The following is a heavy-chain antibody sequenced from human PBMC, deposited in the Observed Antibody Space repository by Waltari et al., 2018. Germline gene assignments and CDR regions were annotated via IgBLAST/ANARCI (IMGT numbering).Heavy chain of an antibody. J-gene: IGHJ4*02. CDR2: ISGSGGST. Sequence: EVQLLESGGGLVQPGGSLRLSCAASGFPFSSYAMSWVRQAPGKGLEWVSAISGSGGSTYYADSVKGRFTISRDNSKNTLYLQMNSLRAEDTAVYYCAKGSSKYSSSHRLDYWGQGTLVTVSS. CDR3: AKGSSKYSSSHRLDY. CDR1: GFPFSSYA. V-gene: IGHV3-23*01. D-gene: IGHD6-6*01.